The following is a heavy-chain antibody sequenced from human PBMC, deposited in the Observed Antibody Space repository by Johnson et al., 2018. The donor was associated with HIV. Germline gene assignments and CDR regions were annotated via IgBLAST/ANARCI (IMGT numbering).Heavy chain of an antibody. CDR2: MSSDGSTE. J-gene: IGHJ3*02. CDR3: ASLGGPPPFPRNDAFDI. Sequence: QVQLVESGGGVVQPGRSLRLSCAASGFTFRNYAIHWVRQAPGQGLEWVAVMSSDGSTEYYADSVKGRFTISRDNSKNTLYLQMNSLRAEDTAVYYCASLGGPPPFPRNDAFDIWGQGTMVTVSS. CDR1: GFTFRNYA. D-gene: IGHD2-15*01. V-gene: IGHV3-30-3*01.